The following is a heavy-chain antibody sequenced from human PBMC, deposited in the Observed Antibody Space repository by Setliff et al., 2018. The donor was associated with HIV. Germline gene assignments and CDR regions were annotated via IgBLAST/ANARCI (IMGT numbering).Heavy chain of an antibody. CDR2: IYTSGP. CDR1: GDSISSGSNY. CDR3: ARNSQKGIQPLLLAS. V-gene: IGHV4-61*02. Sequence: SETLSLTCTVSGDSISSGSNYWSWIRQPAGKGLEWIGRIYTSGPRYNPSLNSRVAIFLDTSKNQFSLMLDSVTAADTAVYYCARNSQKGIQPLLLASWGPGTLVTVSS. J-gene: IGHJ4*02. D-gene: IGHD1-1*01.